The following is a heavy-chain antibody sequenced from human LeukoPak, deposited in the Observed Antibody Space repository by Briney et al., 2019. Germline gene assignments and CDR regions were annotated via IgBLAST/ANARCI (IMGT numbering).Heavy chain of an antibody. Sequence: SGGSLRLSCAASGFTVSSSYMYWVRQAPGKGLEWVSFFYRGDSTYYAESVRGRFTISRDNSKNTLCLLMNSLIPEDTAVYYCAREVVSSPSYFDSWGQGTLVTVSS. J-gene: IGHJ4*02. CDR3: AREVVSSPSYFDS. CDR2: FYRGDST. V-gene: IGHV3-53*01. CDR1: GFTVSSSY. D-gene: IGHD2-15*01.